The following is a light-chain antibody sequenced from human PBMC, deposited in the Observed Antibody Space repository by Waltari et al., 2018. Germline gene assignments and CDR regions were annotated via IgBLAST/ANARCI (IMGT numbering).Light chain of an antibody. CDR3: QQYYSYSYT. Sequence: AIRMTQSPSSPSASTAARVTITCRASQVISSYLAWYQQKPGKAPKLLIYAASTLQSGVPSRFSGSGSGTDFTLTISCLQSEDFATYYCQQYYSYSYTFGQGTKLEIK. V-gene: IGKV1-8*01. J-gene: IGKJ2*01. CDR1: QVISSY. CDR2: AAS.